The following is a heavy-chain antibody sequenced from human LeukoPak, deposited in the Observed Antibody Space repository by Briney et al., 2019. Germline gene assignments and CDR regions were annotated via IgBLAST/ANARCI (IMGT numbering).Heavy chain of an antibody. CDR2: VNHSGYT. Sequence: SETLSLTCAVSGVSFSTYYWSWIRQSPQKGLEWIGEVNHSGYTNYNPSLKSRVTISVDTSKNQFSLKLSSVTAADTAVYYCARQLYGSDYWGQGTLVTVSS. V-gene: IGHV4-34*01. D-gene: IGHD4-17*01. CDR1: GVSFSTYY. J-gene: IGHJ4*02. CDR3: ARQLYGSDY.